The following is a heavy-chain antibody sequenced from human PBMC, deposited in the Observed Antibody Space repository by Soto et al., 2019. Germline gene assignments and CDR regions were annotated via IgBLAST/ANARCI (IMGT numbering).Heavy chain of an antibody. CDR2: ISYDGSNK. CDR1: GFTFSSYG. Sequence: GGSLRLSCAASGFTFSSYGMHWVRQAPGKGLEWVAVISYDGSNKYYADSVKGRFTISRDNSKNTLYLQMNSLRAEDTAVYYCATLHAFDIWGQGTMVTVSS. V-gene: IGHV3-30*03. CDR3: ATLHAFDI. J-gene: IGHJ3*02.